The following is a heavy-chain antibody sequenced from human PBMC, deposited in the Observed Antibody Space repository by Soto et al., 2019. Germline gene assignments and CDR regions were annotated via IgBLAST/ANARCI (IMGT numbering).Heavy chain of an antibody. CDR3: ARWGGHNVEF. Sequence: QVQLQESGPRLVKPSETLSLTCTVSGGSISPHYWSWIRQPPGKGLEWIGYISYGGSTNYNPSFKSRVTISVDTSNNQFSLKLSSVTAADTAVYYCARWGGHNVEFWGQGTLVTVSS. J-gene: IGHJ4*02. CDR1: GGSISPHY. CDR2: ISYGGST. D-gene: IGHD1-26*01. V-gene: IGHV4-59*11.